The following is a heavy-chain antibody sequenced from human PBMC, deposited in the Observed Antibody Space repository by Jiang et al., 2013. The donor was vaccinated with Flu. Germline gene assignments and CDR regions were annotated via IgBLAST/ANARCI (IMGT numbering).Heavy chain of an antibody. D-gene: IGHD3-3*02. J-gene: IGHJ4*02. CDR1: GFTFSYFA. CDR2: VRHDGSI. Sequence: LVESWGRRWSEPGGVPWTLSCAASGFTFSYFAMFWVRQSPGKGPEWVASVRHDGSINFMLDSVKGRFTISRDNSRNTLYLQMNSLRPEDTAIYYCATLRGSSFDTYLADFWGQGTLVTVSS. CDR3: ATLRGSSFDTYLADF. V-gene: IGHV3-30*02.